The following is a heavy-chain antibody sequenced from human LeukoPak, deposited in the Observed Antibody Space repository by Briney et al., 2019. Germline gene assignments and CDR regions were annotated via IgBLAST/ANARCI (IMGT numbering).Heavy chain of an antibody. Sequence: VRPGGSLRLSCAASGFTFSSHGMSWVRQAPGKGLEWVSGISWNSGSIGYADSVKGRFTISRDNAKNSLYLQMNSLRAEDTALYYCAKATIFAEGTLFQHWGQGTLVTVSS. V-gene: IGHV3-9*01. CDR2: ISWNSGSI. CDR3: AKATIFAEGTLFQH. J-gene: IGHJ1*01. D-gene: IGHD5-24*01. CDR1: GFTFSSHG.